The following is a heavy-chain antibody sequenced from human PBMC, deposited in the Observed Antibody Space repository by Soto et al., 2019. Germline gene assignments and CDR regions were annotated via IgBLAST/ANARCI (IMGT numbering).Heavy chain of an antibody. CDR1: GDSISRSSYY. Sequence: TETLSLTCTVSGDSISRSSYYWGWIRQPPGKGLEWIGNVNHSGSTNYNPSLKSRVTMSVDTFKNQFSLQLSSVTAADTAVYYCARGQWLDNYWGQGTMVTVSS. J-gene: IGHJ4*02. CDR3: ARGQWLDNY. D-gene: IGHD6-19*01. V-gene: IGHV4-39*07. CDR2: VNHSGST.